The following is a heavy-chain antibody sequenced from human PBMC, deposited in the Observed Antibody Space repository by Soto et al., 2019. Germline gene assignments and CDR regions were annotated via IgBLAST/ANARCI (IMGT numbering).Heavy chain of an antibody. CDR2: ISGSGGST. J-gene: IGHJ6*02. D-gene: IGHD3-10*01. CDR1: GFTFSSYA. CDR3: AKVPTLAYMVRGARVSRNKKSYGMDV. Sequence: GWSLRLSCAASGFTFSSYAMSWVRQAPGKGLEWVSAISGSGGSTYYADSVKGRFTISRDNSKNTLYLQMNSLRAEDTAVYYCAKVPTLAYMVRGARVSRNKKSYGMDVWGQGTTVTVSS. V-gene: IGHV3-23*01.